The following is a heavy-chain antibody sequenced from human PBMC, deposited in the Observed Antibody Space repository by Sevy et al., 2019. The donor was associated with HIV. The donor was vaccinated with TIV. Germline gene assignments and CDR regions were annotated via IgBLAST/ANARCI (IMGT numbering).Heavy chain of an antibody. CDR3: ARDSELLWFGELMREVSHAFDI. CDR1: GYTFTGYY. J-gene: IGHJ3*02. CDR2: INPNSGGT. D-gene: IGHD3-10*01. V-gene: IGHV1-2*02. Sequence: ASVKVSCKASGYTFTGYYMHWVRQAPGQGLEWMGWINPNSGGTNYAQKFQGRVTMTRDMSISTAYMELSRLRSDDTAVYYCARDSELLWFGELMREVSHAFDIWGQGTMVTVSS.